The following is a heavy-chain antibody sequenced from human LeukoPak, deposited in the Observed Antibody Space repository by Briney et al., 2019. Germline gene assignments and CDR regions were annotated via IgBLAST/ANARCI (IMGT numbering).Heavy chain of an antibody. CDR2: MNPNSGNT. CDR1: SDTSTSSG. J-gene: IGHJ6*04. V-gene: IGHV1-8*02. CDR3: RVLLSAVSAFYSYCYMDV. D-gene: IGHD3-10*01. Sequence: ASVKVSCKAASDTSTSSGNYWGRLATGQGLEWMGWMNPNSGNTGYAQKFQGRVTMTRNTSISTAYMQLSSLRSQDTTVYYCRVLLSAVSAFYSYCYMDVWGKGTTVTVSS.